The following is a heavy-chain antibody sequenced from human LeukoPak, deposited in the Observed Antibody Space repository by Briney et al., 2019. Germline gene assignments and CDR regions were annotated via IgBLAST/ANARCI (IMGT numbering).Heavy chain of an antibody. J-gene: IGHJ4*02. V-gene: IGHV4-59*01. CDR1: GESFSSYY. Sequence: SETLSLTCAVYGESFSSYYWSWIRQPPGKGLEWIGYIYYSGSTNYNPSLKSRVTISVDTSKNQFSLKLSSVTAADTAVYYCAAGYLSSWYCFDYWGQGTLVTVSS. D-gene: IGHD6-13*01. CDR3: AAGYLSSWYCFDY. CDR2: IYYSGST.